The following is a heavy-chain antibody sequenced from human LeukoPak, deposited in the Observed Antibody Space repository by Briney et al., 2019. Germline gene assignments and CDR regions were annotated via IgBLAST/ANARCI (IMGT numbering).Heavy chain of an antibody. CDR2: ISSSSSYI. D-gene: IGHD3-10*01. Sequence: GGSLRLSCAASGFTFSSYSMNWVRQAPGKGLEWVSPISSSSSYIYYADSVKGRFTISRDSANNTLYLHMNNLRVDDTAVYYCARGEYYYGSGTVGVDDYWGQGTLVTVSS. J-gene: IGHJ4*02. CDR3: ARGEYYYGSGTVGVDDY. V-gene: IGHV3-21*04. CDR1: GFTFSSYS.